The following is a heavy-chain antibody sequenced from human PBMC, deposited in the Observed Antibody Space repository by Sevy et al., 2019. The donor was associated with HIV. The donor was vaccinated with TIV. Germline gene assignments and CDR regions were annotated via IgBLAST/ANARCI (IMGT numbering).Heavy chain of an antibody. CDR1: GFTFSSYW. D-gene: IGHD3-3*01. Sequence: GGSLRLSCAASGFTFSSYWMSWVRQAPGKGLEWVANIKQDGSEKYYVDSVKGRFTISRDNAKNSLYLQMNSLRAEDTAVYYCARVRDYDFWSGPYYGMDVWGQGTKVTVSS. CDR2: IKQDGSEK. V-gene: IGHV3-7*01. CDR3: ARVRDYDFWSGPYYGMDV. J-gene: IGHJ6*02.